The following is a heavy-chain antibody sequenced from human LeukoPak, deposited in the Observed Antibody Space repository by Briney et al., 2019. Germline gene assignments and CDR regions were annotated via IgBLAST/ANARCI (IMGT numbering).Heavy chain of an antibody. Sequence: ASVKVSCKASGGTFSSYAISWVRQAPGQGLEWMGWIDPSTGGTNYAQNFQGRVTMTRDTSTTTVYMELSSLKSDDTAVYHCARGNNYGSGSLFYGWGQGTLVIVSS. CDR2: IDPSTGGT. CDR1: GGTFSSYA. D-gene: IGHD3-10*01. J-gene: IGHJ4*02. CDR3: ARGNNYGSGSLFYG. V-gene: IGHV1-2*02.